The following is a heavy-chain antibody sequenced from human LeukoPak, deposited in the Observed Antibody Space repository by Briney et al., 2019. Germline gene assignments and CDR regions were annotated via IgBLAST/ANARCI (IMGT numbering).Heavy chain of an antibody. Sequence: SETLSLTCTVSGYSISSGYYWGWIRQPPGKGLEWIGEINHSGSTNYNPSLKSRVTISVDTSKNQFSLKLSSVTAADTAVYYCASSGSGDHFDYWGQGTLVTVSS. D-gene: IGHD2-15*01. J-gene: IGHJ4*02. CDR3: ASSGSGDHFDY. V-gene: IGHV4-38-2*02. CDR1: GYSISSGYY. CDR2: INHSGST.